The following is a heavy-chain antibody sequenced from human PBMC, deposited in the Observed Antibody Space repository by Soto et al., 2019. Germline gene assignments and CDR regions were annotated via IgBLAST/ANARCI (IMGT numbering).Heavy chain of an antibody. CDR2: IVVGSGNT. V-gene: IGHV1-58*01. CDR3: ARASGYDWAHFDY. J-gene: IGHJ4*02. Sequence: SVKVSCKASGFTFTSSAVQWVRQARGQRLEWIGWIVVGSGNTNYAQKFQERVTITRDMSTSTAYMELSSLRAEDTAVYYCARASGYDWAHFDYWGQGTLVTVSS. D-gene: IGHD5-12*01. CDR1: GFTFTSSA.